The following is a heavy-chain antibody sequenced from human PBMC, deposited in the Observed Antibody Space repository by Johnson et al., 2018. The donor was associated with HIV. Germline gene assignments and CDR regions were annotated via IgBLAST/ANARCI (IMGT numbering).Heavy chain of an antibody. Sequence: VQLVESGGGLIQQGGSLRLSCEASGFTVSSNSLSWVRQAPGRGLEWVSGFHGGGTAYYTDSVKGRFTISRDNSKNTLYLQMSSLKVEDTAMYYCARDGESQQLTLGDAFDVWGQGTMVIVSS. CDR3: ARDGESQQLTLGDAFDV. V-gene: IGHV3-53*01. CDR2: FHGGGTA. J-gene: IGHJ3*01. CDR1: GFTVSSNS. D-gene: IGHD6-13*01.